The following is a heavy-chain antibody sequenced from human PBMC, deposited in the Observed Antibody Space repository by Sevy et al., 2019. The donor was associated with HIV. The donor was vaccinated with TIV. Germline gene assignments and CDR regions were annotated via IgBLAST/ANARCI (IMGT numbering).Heavy chain of an antibody. J-gene: IGHJ5*02. V-gene: IGHV4-34*01. CDR2: INHSGSI. CDR3: ARVYSSSNNWFDP. D-gene: IGHD6-6*01. CDR1: GGSFSGYY. Sequence: SETLSLTCAVYGGSFSGYYWSWIRQPPGKGLEWIGEINHSGSINYNPSLKSRVTISVDTSKNQFSLKLSSVTAADTAVYYCARVYSSSNNWFDPWGQGTLVTVSS.